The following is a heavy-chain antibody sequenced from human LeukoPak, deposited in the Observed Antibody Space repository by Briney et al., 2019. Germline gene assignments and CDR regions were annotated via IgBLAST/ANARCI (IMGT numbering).Heavy chain of an antibody. Sequence: PGGSLRLSCTASGLTFSTSGFNWVRQALGEGLEWVASIGPTGSDRYHADSIKGRFTISRDDANNFLYLQMNSLRAEDTAVYYCATETNGRHYDYWGQGTLLTVSS. CDR3: ATETNGRHYDY. J-gene: IGHJ4*02. D-gene: IGHD1-14*01. CDR1: GLTFSTSG. CDR2: IGPTGSDR. V-gene: IGHV3-21*06.